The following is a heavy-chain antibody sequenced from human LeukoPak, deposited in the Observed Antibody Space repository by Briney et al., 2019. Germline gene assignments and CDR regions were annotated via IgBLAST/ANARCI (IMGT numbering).Heavy chain of an antibody. CDR3: ARDVNAAFDI. D-gene: IGHD3-3*02. Sequence: GGSLRLSCAASGFTFSTYSMNWVRQAPGKGVEWDSAISSSSSYIYYADSVKGRFTISRDDAKNSLYLQMNSLRAEDTAVYYCARDVNAAFDIWGQGTMVTVSS. CDR2: ISSSSSYI. V-gene: IGHV3-21*01. CDR1: GFTFSTYS. J-gene: IGHJ3*02.